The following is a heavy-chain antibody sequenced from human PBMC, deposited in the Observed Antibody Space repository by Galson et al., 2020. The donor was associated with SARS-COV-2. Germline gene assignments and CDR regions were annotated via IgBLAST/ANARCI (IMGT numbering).Heavy chain of an antibody. D-gene: IGHD2-21*02. CDR2: IYPNGRT. CDR1: GYSVSTTNY. Sequence: SETLSLTCAVSGYSVSTTNYWGWVRLAPGKGLEWIGSIYPNGRTYYNPSLESRVTISVDTSRNQFSLTLASVTAADTAFYYCVRQGVNMIVLVTVPGWFFDLWGRGTLVTVSS. CDR3: VRQGVNMIVLVTVPGWFFDL. V-gene: IGHV4-38-2*01. J-gene: IGHJ2*01.